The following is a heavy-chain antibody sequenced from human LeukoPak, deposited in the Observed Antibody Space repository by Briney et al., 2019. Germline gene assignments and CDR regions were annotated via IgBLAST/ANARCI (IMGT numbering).Heavy chain of an antibody. D-gene: IGHD2-15*01. J-gene: IGHJ6*03. Sequence: AGGSLRLSCAASGFTFSSYAMSWVRQAPGKGLEWVSAISGGGVSTYYADYVKGRFTISRDNSKNTLYLQMNSLRAEDTAVYYCAKYWRYATYYYYMDVWGKGTTVTVSS. V-gene: IGHV3-23*01. CDR3: AKYWRYATYYYYMDV. CDR2: ISGGGVST. CDR1: GFTFSSYA.